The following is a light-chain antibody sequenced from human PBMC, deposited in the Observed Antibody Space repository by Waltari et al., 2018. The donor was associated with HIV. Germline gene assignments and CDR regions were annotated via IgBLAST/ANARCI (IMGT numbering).Light chain of an antibody. J-gene: IGKJ1*01. CDR2: AAS. CDR3: QQLNSYPTWT. Sequence: DPVSITCRASQGISSYLAWYQQRPGKAPKLLIYAASTLQSGVPSRFSGSGSGTEFTLTISSLQPEDFATYYCQQLNSYPTWTFGQGTKVEIK. V-gene: IGKV1-9*01. CDR1: QGISSY.